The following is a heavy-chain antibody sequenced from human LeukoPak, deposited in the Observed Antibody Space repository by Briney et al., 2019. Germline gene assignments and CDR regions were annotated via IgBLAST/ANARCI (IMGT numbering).Heavy chain of an antibody. D-gene: IGHD3-22*01. V-gene: IGHV3-53*01. CDR3: ARHAGDSRGFFCGVGELDY. J-gene: IGHJ4*02. CDR1: GFTVSNIY. Sequence: GGSLTLSCAVAGFTVSNIYMTWVRPVPGKGLGWVSVIYSGGNTYYADSVKGRFTISRDSSKTTLYLQMNSLGAGDTAMYYCARHAGDSRGFFCGVGELDYWGQGTLVTVSS. CDR2: IYSGGNT.